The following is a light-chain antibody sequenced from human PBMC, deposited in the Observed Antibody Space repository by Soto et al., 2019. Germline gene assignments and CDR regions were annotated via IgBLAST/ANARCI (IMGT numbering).Light chain of an antibody. V-gene: IGKV1-5*01. CDR2: DAS. CDR1: QSISTW. Sequence: IQMTQSPSNLSASVGDRVTITCRASQSISTWLAWYQQKPGKAPKLLIYDASSLESGVPSRFSGSGSGTEFTLTISSLRPDDFATYYCQQYSGYSGTFGQGTKVEIK. J-gene: IGKJ1*01. CDR3: QQYSGYSGT.